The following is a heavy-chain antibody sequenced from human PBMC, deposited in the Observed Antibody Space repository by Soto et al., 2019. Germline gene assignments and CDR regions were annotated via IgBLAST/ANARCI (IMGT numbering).Heavy chain of an antibody. D-gene: IGHD2-15*01. CDR3: AKALGYCSGGSCYSQIYYYYGMDV. J-gene: IGHJ6*02. V-gene: IGHV3-23*01. CDR1: GFTFSSYA. CDR2: ISGSGGST. Sequence: GGSLRLSCAASGFTFSSYAMSWVHQAPGKGLEWVSAISGSGGSTYYADSVKGRFTISRDNSKNTLYLQMNSLRAEDTAVYYCAKALGYCSGGSCYSQIYYYYGMDVWGLGTTVTVSS.